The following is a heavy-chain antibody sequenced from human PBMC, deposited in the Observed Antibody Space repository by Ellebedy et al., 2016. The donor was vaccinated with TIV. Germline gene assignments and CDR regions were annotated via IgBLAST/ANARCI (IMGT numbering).Heavy chain of an antibody. J-gene: IGHJ4*02. CDR1: GYKLTNYW. CDR2: IYPGDSNT. D-gene: IGHD5-18*01. V-gene: IGHV5-51*01. CDR3: ASNYGYGVPVDF. Sequence: GESLKISCRGSGYKLTNYWIGWVRQMPGKGLEWIGIIYPGDSNTMYSPSFQGQVTISADKSVSTAYLQWTRLKASDTALYFCASNYGYGVPVDFWGQGTLVTVTS.